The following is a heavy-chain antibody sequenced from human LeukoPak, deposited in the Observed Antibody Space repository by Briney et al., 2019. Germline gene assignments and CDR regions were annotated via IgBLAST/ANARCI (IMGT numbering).Heavy chain of an antibody. J-gene: IGHJ6*02. CDR3: ARHPYYDFWSGYDQAHRYGMDV. CDR2: IWYDGSNK. V-gene: IGHV3-33*01. CDR1: GFTFSSYG. D-gene: IGHD3-3*01. Sequence: GGSLRLSCAASGFTFSSYGMHWVRQAPGKGLEWVAVIWYDGSNKYYADSVKGRFTISRDNSKNTLYLQMNSLRAEDTAVYYCARHPYYDFWSGYDQAHRYGMDVWGQGTTVTVSS.